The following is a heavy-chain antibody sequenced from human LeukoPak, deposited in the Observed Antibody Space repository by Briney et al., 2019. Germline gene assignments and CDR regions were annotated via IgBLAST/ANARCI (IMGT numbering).Heavy chain of an antibody. CDR1: GYTFTGYY. CDR2: INPNSGGT. CDR3: AREIVGATTG. J-gene: IGHJ4*02. V-gene: IGHV1-2*02. Sequence: ASVKVSCKASGYTFTGYYIHWVRQAPGQGLEWMGWINPNSGGTNYAQKFQGRVTMTRDTSISTAYMELSRLRSDDTAVYYCAREIVGATTGWGQGTLVTVSS. D-gene: IGHD1-26*01.